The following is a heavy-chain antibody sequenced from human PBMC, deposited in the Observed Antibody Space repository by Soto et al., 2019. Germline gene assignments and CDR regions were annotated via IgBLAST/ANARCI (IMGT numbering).Heavy chain of an antibody. V-gene: IGHV4-39*02. D-gene: IGHD2-15*01. CDR1: GVSINNNNYY. Sequence: QPQLQESGPGLVKPSETLSLNCTVSGVSINNNNYYWAWIRQPPGKGLAWIASIYFDGTTYYNPSLKSRITISGDPYKIRFSLTLSSVSAADTAVYYCAKVVVAATRHTDFDSWGQGTLVTVSS. CDR3: AKVVVAATRHTDFDS. CDR2: IYFDGTT. J-gene: IGHJ4*02.